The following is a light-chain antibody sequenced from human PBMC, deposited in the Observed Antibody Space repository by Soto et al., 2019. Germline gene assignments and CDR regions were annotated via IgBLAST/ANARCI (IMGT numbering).Light chain of an antibody. J-gene: IGLJ2*01. CDR3: CSYAGSSTV. V-gene: IGLV2-23*01. CDR1: SSDVGSYNL. CDR2: EGS. Sequence: QSALTQPASVSRSPGQSITISCTGTSSDVGSYNLVSWYQQHPGKAPKLMIYEGSKRPSGVSNRFSGSKSGNTASLTISGLQAEDEADYYCCSYAGSSTVFGGGTKVTLL.